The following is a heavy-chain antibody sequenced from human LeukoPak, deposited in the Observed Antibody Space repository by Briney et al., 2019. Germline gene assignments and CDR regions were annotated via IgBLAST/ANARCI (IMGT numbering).Heavy chain of an antibody. Sequence: GESLKISCRGSGYSFTTYWIGWVRQMPGKGLEWVGIIYPGDSATRYRPSFQGQVPISADKSTSAAYLQWNSLKASDTAMYYCARHLNPRDAYKPFDYWGQGTLVTVSS. V-gene: IGHV5-51*01. D-gene: IGHD5-24*01. CDR1: GYSFTTYW. CDR2: IYPGDSAT. J-gene: IGHJ4*02. CDR3: ARHLNPRDAYKPFDY.